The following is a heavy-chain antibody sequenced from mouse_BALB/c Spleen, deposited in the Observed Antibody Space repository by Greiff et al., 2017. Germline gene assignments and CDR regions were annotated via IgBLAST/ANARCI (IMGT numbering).Heavy chain of an antibody. CDR2: IDPANGNT. V-gene: IGHV14-3*02. Sequence: EVQLQQSGAELVKPGASVKLSCTASGFNIKDTYMHWAKQRPEQGLEWIGRIDPANGNTKYDPKFQGKATITADTSSNTAYLQLSSLTSEDTAVYYCARSGDGYPHWYFDVWGAGTTVTVSA. D-gene: IGHD2-3*01. CDR1: GFNIKDTY. CDR3: ARSGDGYPHWYFDV. J-gene: IGHJ1*01.